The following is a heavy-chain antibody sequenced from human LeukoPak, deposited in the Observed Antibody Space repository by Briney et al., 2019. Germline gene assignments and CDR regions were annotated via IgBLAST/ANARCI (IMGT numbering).Heavy chain of an antibody. CDR1: GYTFTSYG. CDR3: ARVGPVGGYYGSGSYHNREINWFDP. CDR2: ISHYNGNK. D-gene: IGHD3-10*01. J-gene: IGHJ5*02. V-gene: IGHV1-18*01. Sequence: ASVKVSCKASGYTFTSYGISWVRQAPGQGVEGMGWISHYNGNKNFAQKLQGRVTMTTDTSTSTAYMELRSLRSDDTAVYYCARVGPVGGYYGSGSYHNREINWFDPWGQGTLVTVSS.